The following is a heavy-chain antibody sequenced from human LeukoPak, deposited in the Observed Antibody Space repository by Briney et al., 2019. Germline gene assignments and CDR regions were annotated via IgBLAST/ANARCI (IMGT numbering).Heavy chain of an antibody. CDR3: ARSYSYGYFYYGMDV. CDR2: FSGSSDNT. V-gene: IGHV3-23*01. J-gene: IGHJ6*02. Sequence: GGSLRLSCAASGFTFSNYAMSWVRQAPGKGLEWVSGFSGSSDNTYYADSVKGRFTISRDNSKNTLYLQMNSLRAEDTAVYYCARSYSYGYFYYGMDVWGQGTTVTVSS. CDR1: GFTFSNYA. D-gene: IGHD5-18*01.